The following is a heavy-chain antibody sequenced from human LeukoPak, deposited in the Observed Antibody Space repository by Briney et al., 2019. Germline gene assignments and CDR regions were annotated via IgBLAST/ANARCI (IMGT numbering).Heavy chain of an antibody. J-gene: IGHJ6*02. CDR2: ISYDGSNK. CDR1: GFTFSSYA. D-gene: IGHD2-2*01. Sequence: GGSLRLSCAASGFTFSSYAMHWVRQAPGKGLEWVAVISYDGSNKYYADSVKGRFTISRDNSKNTLHLQMNSLRAEDTAVYYCARGPLYCSSTSCYSGYGMDVWGQGTTVTVSS. V-gene: IGHV3-30-3*01. CDR3: ARGPLYCSSTSCYSGYGMDV.